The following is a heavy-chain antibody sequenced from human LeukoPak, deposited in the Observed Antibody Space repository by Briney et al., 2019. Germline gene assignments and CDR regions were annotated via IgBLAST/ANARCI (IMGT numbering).Heavy chain of an antibody. D-gene: IGHD4-17*01. J-gene: IGHJ6*02. Sequence: SETLSLTCAVSGGSFSGSYWTWIRQPPGKGLEWIGEINHSGSTNYNPSLKSRVTISLDTSKNQFSLRLSSVTAADTAVYYCARVMTTVTTYKTYSSGMDVWGQGATVTVS. CDR1: GGSFSGSY. CDR2: INHSGST. CDR3: ARVMTTVTTYKTYSSGMDV. V-gene: IGHV4-34*01.